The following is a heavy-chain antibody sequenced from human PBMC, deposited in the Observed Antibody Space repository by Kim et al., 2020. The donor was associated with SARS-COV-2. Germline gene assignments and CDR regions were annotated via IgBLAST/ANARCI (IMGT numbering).Heavy chain of an antibody. J-gene: IGHJ4*02. CDR3: ARDGPSGGFDY. D-gene: IGHD6-19*01. CDR2: ISSSSSYI. CDR1: GFTFSSYS. Sequence: GGSLRLSCAASGFTFSSYSMNWVRQAPGKGLEWVSSISSSSSYIYYADSVKGRFTISRDNAKNSLYLQMNSLRAEDTAVYYCARDGPSGGFDYWGQGTLVTVSS. V-gene: IGHV3-21*01.